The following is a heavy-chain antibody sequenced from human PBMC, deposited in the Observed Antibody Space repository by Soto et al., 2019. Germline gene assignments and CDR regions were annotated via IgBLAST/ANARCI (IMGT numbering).Heavy chain of an antibody. D-gene: IGHD3-10*01. Sequence: SETLSLTCTVSGGSISSFYWGWIRQPPGKGLEWIGSIYYSGSTNYNPSLKSRVTISVDTSKNQFSLKLSSVTAADTAVYYCARGDYYYGSGSYRGFAFVIWGQGTMVTVSS. V-gene: IGHV4-39*07. J-gene: IGHJ3*02. CDR3: ARGDYYYGSGSYRGFAFVI. CDR1: GGSISSFY. CDR2: IYYSGST.